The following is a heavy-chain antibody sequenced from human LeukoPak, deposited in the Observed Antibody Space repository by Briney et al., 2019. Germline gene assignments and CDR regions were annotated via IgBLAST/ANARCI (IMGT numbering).Heavy chain of an antibody. CDR1: GFTFSSYG. D-gene: IGHD3-10*01. Sequence: PGRSLRLSCAASGFTFSSYGMHWVRQAPGKGLEWVAVISYDGSNKYYADSVKGRFTISRDNSKNTLYLQMNSLRAEDTAVYYCAKESYGSGSYAFDYWGQGTLVTVSP. V-gene: IGHV3-30*18. J-gene: IGHJ4*02. CDR3: AKESYGSGSYAFDY. CDR2: ISYDGSNK.